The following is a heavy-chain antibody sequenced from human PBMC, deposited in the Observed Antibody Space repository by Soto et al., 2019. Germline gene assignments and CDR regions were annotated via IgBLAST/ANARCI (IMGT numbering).Heavy chain of an antibody. J-gene: IGHJ3*02. Sequence: ASVKVSCKVSGYTLTELSMHWVRQAPGKGLEWMGGFDPEDGETIYAQKFQGRVTMTEDTSADTAYMELSSLRSEDTAVYYCATDLDLGQSFAIWGQGTMVTVSS. CDR3: ATDLDLGQSFAI. CDR2: FDPEDGET. D-gene: IGHD3-16*01. CDR1: GYTLTELS. V-gene: IGHV1-24*01.